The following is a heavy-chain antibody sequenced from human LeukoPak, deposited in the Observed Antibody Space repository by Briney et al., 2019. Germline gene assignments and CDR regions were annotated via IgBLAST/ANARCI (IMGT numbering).Heavy chain of an antibody. CDR3: ATCTTVADYYYGMDV. Sequence: GASVKVSCKVSGYTLTELSMHWVRQAPGKGLEWMGGFDPEDGETIYAQKSQGRVTMTEDTSTDTAYMELSSLRSEDTAVYYCATCTTVADYYYGMDVWGQGTTVTVSS. D-gene: IGHD4-11*01. V-gene: IGHV1-24*01. J-gene: IGHJ6*02. CDR1: GYTLTELS. CDR2: FDPEDGET.